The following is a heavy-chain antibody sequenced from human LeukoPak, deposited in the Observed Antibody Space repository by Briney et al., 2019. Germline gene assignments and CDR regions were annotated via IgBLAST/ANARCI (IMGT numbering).Heavy chain of an antibody. D-gene: IGHD3-10*01. J-gene: IGHJ5*02. CDR2: IYHSGST. CDR3: ASAILAQAKLVRGAPGWFDP. V-gene: IGHV4-30-2*01. Sequence: SETLSLTCTVSGGSVSSGGYYWSWIRQPPGKGLEWIGYIYHSGSTYYNPSLKSRVTISVDRSKNQFSLKLSSVTAADTAVYYCASAILAQAKLVRGAPGWFDPWGQGTLVTVSS. CDR1: GGSVSSGGYY.